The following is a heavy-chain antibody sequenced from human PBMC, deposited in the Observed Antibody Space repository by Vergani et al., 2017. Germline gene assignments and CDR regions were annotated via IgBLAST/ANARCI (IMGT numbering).Heavy chain of an antibody. J-gene: IGHJ6*02. CDR2: ISSSRSYI. CDR3: ARVGASSSSCYPLTLIYYGMDV. CDR1: GFTFSHYS. D-gene: IGHD6-13*01. V-gene: IGHV3-21*01. Sequence: EVQMVESGGGLVKPGGSLRLSCVASGFTFSHYSMNWVRQAPGKGLEWVSSISSSRSYIYYADSVKGRFTISRDNAKNLLYLQMNSLRAEDTAVHYCARVGASSSSCYPLTLIYYGMDVWGQGTTVTVSS.